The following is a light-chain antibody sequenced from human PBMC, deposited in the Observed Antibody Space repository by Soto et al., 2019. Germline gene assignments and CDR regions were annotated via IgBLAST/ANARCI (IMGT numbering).Light chain of an antibody. V-gene: IGLV2-14*01. J-gene: IGLJ2*01. CDR2: DVS. CDR3: SSYTSSSTVV. Sequence: QSALTQPASVSGSPGQSITISCTGTSSDVGGYNYVSWYQQHPGKATKLRIYDVSNRHSGVSNRFSGSKSGNTASLTISGLQAEDEADYYCSSYTSSSTVVFGGGTKLTVL. CDR1: SSDVGGYNY.